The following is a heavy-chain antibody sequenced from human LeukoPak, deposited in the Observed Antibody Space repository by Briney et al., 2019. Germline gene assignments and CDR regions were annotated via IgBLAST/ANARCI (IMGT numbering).Heavy chain of an antibody. CDR3: AKDNERLRRSTFVDY. Sequence: GGSLRLSCAASGFTFSSYGMHWVRQAPGKGLEWVAFIRYDGSNKYYADSVKGRFTISRDNSKNTLYLQMNSLRAEDTAVYYCAKDNERLRRSTFVDYWGQGTLVTVSS. CDR1: GFTFSSYG. CDR2: IRYDGSNK. J-gene: IGHJ4*02. V-gene: IGHV3-30*02. D-gene: IGHD2-21*01.